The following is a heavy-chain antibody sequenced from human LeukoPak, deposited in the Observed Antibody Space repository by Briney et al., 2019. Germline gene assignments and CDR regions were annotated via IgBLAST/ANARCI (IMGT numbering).Heavy chain of an antibody. Sequence: ASVKVSCKASGYTFTSYGISWVRQAPGQGLEWMGIINPSGGSTSYAQKFQGRVTMTRDMSTSTVYMELSSLRSEDTAVYYCARDVYDYVWGSYRYGTKVSSDLDYWGQGTLVTVSS. J-gene: IGHJ4*02. CDR3: ARDVYDYVWGSYRYGTKVSSDLDY. D-gene: IGHD3-16*02. CDR2: INPSGGST. CDR1: GYTFTSYG. V-gene: IGHV1-46*01.